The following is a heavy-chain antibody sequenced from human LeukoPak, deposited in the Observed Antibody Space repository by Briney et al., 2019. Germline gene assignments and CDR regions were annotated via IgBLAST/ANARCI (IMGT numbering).Heavy chain of an antibody. J-gene: IGHJ6*03. CDR1: GFTFSSYS. Sequence: GGSLRLSCAASGFTFSSYSMNWVRQAPGKGLEWVSYISSSGSTIYYADSVKGRFTISRDNAKNSLYLQMNSLRAEDTAVYYCAKDAGYSYGSKYYYYMDVWGKGTTVTISS. CDR3: AKDAGYSYGSKYYYYMDV. D-gene: IGHD5-18*01. V-gene: IGHV3-48*04. CDR2: ISSSGSTI.